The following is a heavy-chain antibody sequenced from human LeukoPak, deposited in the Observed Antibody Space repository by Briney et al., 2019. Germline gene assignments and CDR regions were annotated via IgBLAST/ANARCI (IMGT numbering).Heavy chain of an antibody. D-gene: IGHD3-10*01. CDR1: GFTFSSYA. V-gene: IGHV3-23*01. Sequence: GGSLRLSCTASGFTFSSYAMSWVRQAPGKGLEWVSAISGSGGSTYYADSVKGRFTISRDNSKNTLYLQMNSLRAEDTAVYYCAKDRVTMVRGVTDFDYWGQGTLVTVSS. J-gene: IGHJ4*02. CDR3: AKDRVTMVRGVTDFDY. CDR2: ISGSGGST.